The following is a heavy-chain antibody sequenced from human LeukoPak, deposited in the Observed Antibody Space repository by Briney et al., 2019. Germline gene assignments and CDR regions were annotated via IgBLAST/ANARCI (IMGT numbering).Heavy chain of an antibody. Sequence: SETLSLTCTVSGGSISSSSYYWGWIRQPPGKGLEWIGSIYYSGSTYYNPSLKSRVTISVDTSKNQSSLKLSSVTAADTAVYYCARRQYCSSTSCPDNWFDPWGQGTLVTVSS. CDR1: GGSISSSSYY. J-gene: IGHJ5*02. D-gene: IGHD2-2*01. CDR2: IYYSGST. CDR3: ARRQYCSSTSCPDNWFDP. V-gene: IGHV4-39*01.